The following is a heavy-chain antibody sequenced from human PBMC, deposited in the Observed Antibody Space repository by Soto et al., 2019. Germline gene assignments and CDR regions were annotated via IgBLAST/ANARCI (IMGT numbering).Heavy chain of an antibody. V-gene: IGHV2-5*01. D-gene: IGHD2-2*01. CDR2: IYWYDDK. Sequence: SGPTLVNPTQTLTLTCTFSGFSLSTSGMGVGWVRQPPGKALEWLALIYWYDDKRYSPSLKGRLTITKDTSKDQVVLTLTNVDPVDTATYYCAHTDCRSTSCYPFFHNWGLGTLVTVSS. CDR1: GFSLSTSGMG. CDR3: AHTDCRSTSCYPFFHN. J-gene: IGHJ4*02.